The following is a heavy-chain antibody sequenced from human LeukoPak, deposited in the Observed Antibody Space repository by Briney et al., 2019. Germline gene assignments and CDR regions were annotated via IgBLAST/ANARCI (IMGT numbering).Heavy chain of an antibody. D-gene: IGHD3-3*01. CDR1: GASINSTKW. V-gene: IGHV4-4*02. CDR3: AREGGFYRPLDY. CDR2: IYHSGGT. Sequence: SGTLSLTCAVSGASINSTKWWTWVRQPPGEGLEWIGEIYHSGGTNYNPSLKSRVTISADKSRNQFSLKLNSVTAADTAVYYCAREGGFYRPLDYSGQGTLVTVSS. J-gene: IGHJ4*02.